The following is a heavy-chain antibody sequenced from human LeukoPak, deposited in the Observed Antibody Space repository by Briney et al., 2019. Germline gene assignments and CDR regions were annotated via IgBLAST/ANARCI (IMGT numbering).Heavy chain of an antibody. Sequence: GGSLRLSCEASGFTFSTYRMNWVRQVPGKGLEWVSSISSLSKNIYYTDSVKGRFTISRDNAKNSLYLQMNSLRVEDTAVYYCAREGQAPVWGQGTTVTVSS. CDR1: GFTFSTYR. CDR2: ISSLSKNI. J-gene: IGHJ6*02. CDR3: AREGQAPV. V-gene: IGHV3-21*01.